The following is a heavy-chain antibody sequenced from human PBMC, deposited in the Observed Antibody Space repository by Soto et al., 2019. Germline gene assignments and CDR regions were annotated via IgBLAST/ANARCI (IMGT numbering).Heavy chain of an antibody. D-gene: IGHD5-12*01. CDR2: IYYSGST. CDR3: ARLPYSYSGYDETYFDY. CDR1: GGSISSYY. J-gene: IGHJ4*02. V-gene: IGHV4-59*01. Sequence: SETLSLTCTVSGGSISSYYWSWIRQPPGKGLEWIGYIYYSGSTNYNPSLKSRVTISVDTSKNQFSLKLSSVTTAGTAVYYCARLPYSYSGYDETYFDYWGQGTRVIVSS.